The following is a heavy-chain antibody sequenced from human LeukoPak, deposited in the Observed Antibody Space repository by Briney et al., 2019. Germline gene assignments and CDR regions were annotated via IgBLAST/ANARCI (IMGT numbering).Heavy chain of an antibody. CDR3: ARQRSDCSGGSCYSVYFDY. D-gene: IGHD2-15*01. V-gene: IGHV5-51*01. CDR2: IYPGDSDT. CDR1: GYSFTSYW. J-gene: IGHJ4*02. Sequence: GESLKISCKGSGYSFTSYWIGWVRQMPGKGLEWMGIIYPGDSDTRYSPSFQGQVTISADKSISTAYLQWSSLKASDTAMYYCARQRSDCSGGSCYSVYFDYWGQGTLVTVSS.